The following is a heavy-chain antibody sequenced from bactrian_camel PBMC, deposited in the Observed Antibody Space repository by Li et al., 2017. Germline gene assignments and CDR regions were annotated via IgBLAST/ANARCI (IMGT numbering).Heavy chain of an antibody. CDR3: AAEPYRAGDVRRRGDVRCAPADYYAY. CDR1: GFTFSNYA. CDR2: IAPLGKAT. V-gene: IGHV3S31*01. J-gene: IGHJ4*01. D-gene: IGHD6*01. Sequence: VQLVESGGGLVQPGGSLTLSCAASGFTFSNYAMSWVRQPPGKGLEWVAGIAPLGKATYYADSVKGRFTISKDDAENTLFLQLNSLKTEDTGIYYCAAEPYRAGDVRRRGDVRCAPADYYAYWGQGTQVTVS.